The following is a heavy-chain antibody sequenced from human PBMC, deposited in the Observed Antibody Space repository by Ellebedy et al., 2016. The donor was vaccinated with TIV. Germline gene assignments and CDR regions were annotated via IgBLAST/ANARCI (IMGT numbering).Heavy chain of an antibody. J-gene: IGHJ4*02. CDR3: SRELGGSGGSDFDY. V-gene: IGHV3-33*01. CDR1: EFTFSTYH. CDR2: IWYDGTEK. D-gene: IGHD2-15*01. Sequence: PGGSLRLSCAASEFTFSTYHMPWVRQAPGKGLEWVAVIWYDGTEKFYAASVKCRFTISRDNSQNTLYLEMNSRRADDTALYYCSRELGGSGGSDFDYWGQGTLVTVSS.